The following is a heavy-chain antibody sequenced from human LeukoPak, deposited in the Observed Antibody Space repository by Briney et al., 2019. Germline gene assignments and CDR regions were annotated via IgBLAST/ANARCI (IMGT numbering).Heavy chain of an antibody. Sequence: SETLSLTCAVYGGSFSGYYWSWIRQPPGKGLEWIGEINHSGSTNYNPSLKSRVTISVDTSKNQFSQKLSSVTAADTAVYYCARRGYYDSRRLDIWGQGTMVTVSS. CDR2: INHSGST. D-gene: IGHD3-22*01. V-gene: IGHV4-34*01. CDR1: GGSFSGYY. CDR3: ARRGYYDSRRLDI. J-gene: IGHJ3*02.